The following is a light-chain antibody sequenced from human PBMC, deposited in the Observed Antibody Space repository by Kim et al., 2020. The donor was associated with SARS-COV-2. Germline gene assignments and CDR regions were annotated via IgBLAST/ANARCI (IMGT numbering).Light chain of an antibody. J-gene: IGLJ1*01. V-gene: IGLV3-19*01. CDR2: GKN. Sequence: SSELTQDPAVSVALGQTVRITCQGDSLRSYYADWYQQKPGQAPVLVIYGKNNRPSGNPDRFSGSSSGNTASLTITGAQAEDEADYYCNSRDSSGNHPDVF. CDR3: NSRDSSGNHPDV. CDR1: SLRSYY.